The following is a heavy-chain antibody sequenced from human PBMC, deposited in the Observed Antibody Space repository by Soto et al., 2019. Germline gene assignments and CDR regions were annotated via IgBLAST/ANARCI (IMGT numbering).Heavy chain of an antibody. D-gene: IGHD2-2*01. J-gene: IGHJ6*02. V-gene: IGHV4-34*01. CDR3: ARGPAPPFDGMDV. Sequence: QVQLQQWGAGLLKPSETLSLTCAVYGGSFSGYYWNWIRQPPGKGLEWIGEINPSGSTNDNPSLNSRVTISVYTSKNQFSLKLSPVTAADTAVYYCARGPAPPFDGMDVWGQGTTVTVS. CDR2: INPSGST. CDR1: GGSFSGYY.